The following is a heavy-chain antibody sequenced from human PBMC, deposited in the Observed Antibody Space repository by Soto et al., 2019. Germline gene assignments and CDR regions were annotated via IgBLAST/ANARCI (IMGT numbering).Heavy chain of an antibody. Sequence: VGSLRLSCAASGFTFSSYAMSWVRQAPGKGLEWVSAISGSGGSTYYADSVKGRFTISRDNSKNTLYLQMNSLRAEDTAVYYCAKVLGYCSGGSCYHPYDYWGQGTLVTVSS. CDR3: AKVLGYCSGGSCYHPYDY. J-gene: IGHJ4*02. CDR2: ISGSGGST. V-gene: IGHV3-23*01. D-gene: IGHD2-15*01. CDR1: GFTFSSYA.